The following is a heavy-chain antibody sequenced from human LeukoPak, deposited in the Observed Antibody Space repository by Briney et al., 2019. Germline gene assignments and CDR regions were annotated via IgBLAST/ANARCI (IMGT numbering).Heavy chain of an antibody. CDR2: IKQDGSEK. V-gene: IGHV3-7*01. CDR3: AREGAHIGSYYDY. Sequence: GGSLRLSCAASGFTFRDYYMSWIRQAPGKGLEWVANIKQDGSEKHYVDSVKGRFTISRDNAKNSLYLQVDSLRAEDTAVYYCAREGAHIGSYYDYWGQGTLVTVSS. D-gene: IGHD2-21*01. J-gene: IGHJ4*02. CDR1: GFTFRDYY.